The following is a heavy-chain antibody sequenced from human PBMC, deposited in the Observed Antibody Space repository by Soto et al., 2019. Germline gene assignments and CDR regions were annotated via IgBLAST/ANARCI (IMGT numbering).Heavy chain of an antibody. J-gene: IGHJ5*02. CDR2: IIPIFGTA. D-gene: IGHD3-10*01. V-gene: IGHV1-69*13. CDR1: GGTFSSYA. CDR3: ARGTYYYGSGSYYNVWFDP. Sequence: GASVKVSCKASGGTFSSYAISWVRQAPGQGLEWMGGIIPIFGTANYAQKFQGRVTITADESTSTAYMELSSLRSEDTAVYYCARGTYYYGSGSYYNVWFDPWGQGTLVTVS.